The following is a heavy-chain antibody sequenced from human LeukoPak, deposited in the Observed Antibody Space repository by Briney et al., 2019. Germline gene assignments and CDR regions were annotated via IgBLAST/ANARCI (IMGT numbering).Heavy chain of an antibody. V-gene: IGHV1-2*02. J-gene: IGHJ4*02. CDR3: SRVYYYYDSSGILTLYFDY. D-gene: IGHD3-22*01. CDR1: GYTFTSYY. CDR2: VNPTSGGT. Sequence: ASVKVSCKTSGYTFTSYYRHWVRQAPGQGLEWMGWVNPTSGGTYYAQKFQGRVTMTRDTSISTAYMELSRLRSDDTPVYYCSRVYYYYDSSGILTLYFDYWGQGTLVTVSS.